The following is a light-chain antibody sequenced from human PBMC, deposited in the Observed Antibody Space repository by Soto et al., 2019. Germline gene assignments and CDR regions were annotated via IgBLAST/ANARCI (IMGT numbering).Light chain of an antibody. Sequence: QTVVTQEPSFSVSPGRTVTLTCGLSSGSVSTNYYPSWYQQTPGQAPCTLIYSTNIRSSGVPDRFSGSILGNKAALTITGAQADDESDYYCVLYMGRGNYVFGTGTKVTVL. J-gene: IGLJ1*01. CDR1: SGSVSTNYY. CDR2: STN. V-gene: IGLV8-61*01. CDR3: VLYMGRGNYV.